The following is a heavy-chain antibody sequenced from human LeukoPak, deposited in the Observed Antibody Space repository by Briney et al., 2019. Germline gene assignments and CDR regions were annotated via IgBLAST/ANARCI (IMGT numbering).Heavy chain of an antibody. J-gene: IGHJ6*03. CDR3: ARDACSGGSCYYYYYMDV. CDR2: ISGSGGST. CDR1: GFTFSSYG. Sequence: TGGSLRLSCAASGFTFSSYGMSWVRQAPGKGLEWVSAISGSGGSTYYADSVKGRFTISRDNSKNTLYLQMNSLRAEDTAVYYCARDACSGGSCYYYYYMDVWGKGTTVTVSS. V-gene: IGHV3-23*01. D-gene: IGHD2-15*01.